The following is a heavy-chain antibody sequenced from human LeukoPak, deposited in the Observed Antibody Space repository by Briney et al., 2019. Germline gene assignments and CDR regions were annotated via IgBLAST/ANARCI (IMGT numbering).Heavy chain of an antibody. CDR3: ARVSRCDFLVCIVL. V-gene: IGHV1-18*01. Sequence: GASVKVSCQASGYTFTNYDFRWVRQAPGQGLEWMGWISTYNGNTNYAQKFQGRVTMTTDTSTSTAYMELKSLRSDDPAVYYCARVSRCDFLVCIVLWGQGTLVTVSS. CDR2: ISTYNGNT. D-gene: IGHD2-21*02. J-gene: IGHJ4*02. CDR1: GYTFTNYD.